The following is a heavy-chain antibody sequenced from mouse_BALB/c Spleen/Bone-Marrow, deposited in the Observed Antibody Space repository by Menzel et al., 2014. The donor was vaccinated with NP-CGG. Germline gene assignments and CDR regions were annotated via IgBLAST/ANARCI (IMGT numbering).Heavy chain of an antibody. V-gene: IGHV14-3*02. Sequence: EVQRVESGAELVKPGASVKLSCTASGFNIKDTYMHWVKQRPEQGLEWIGRIDPANGNTKYDPKFQGKTTITADTSSNTAYLQLSSMTSEDTAVYYCASYDYGSSLFAYWGQGTLVTVSA. CDR2: IDPANGNT. D-gene: IGHD1-1*01. CDR1: GFNIKDTY. CDR3: ASYDYGSSLFAY. J-gene: IGHJ3*01.